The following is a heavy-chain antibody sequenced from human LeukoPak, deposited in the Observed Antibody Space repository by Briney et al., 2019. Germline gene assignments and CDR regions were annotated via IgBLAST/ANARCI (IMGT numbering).Heavy chain of an antibody. CDR2: TYYRSKRYN. Sequence: SQTLSLTCAISGDSVSSNSAAWNWIRQSPSRGLEWLGRTYYRSKRYNDYAVSVKSRITINPDTSKNQFSLQLNSVTPEDTAVYYWARADRDDYVRGSYRYRWSYFDYWGQGTLVTVSS. CDR1: GDSVSSNSAA. J-gene: IGHJ4*02. CDR3: ARADRDDYVRGSYRYRWSYFDY. V-gene: IGHV6-1*01. D-gene: IGHD3-16*02.